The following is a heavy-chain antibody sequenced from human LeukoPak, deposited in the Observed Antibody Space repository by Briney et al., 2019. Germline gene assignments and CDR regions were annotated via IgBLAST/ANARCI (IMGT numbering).Heavy chain of an antibody. D-gene: IGHD2-2*01. V-gene: IGHV3-23*01. Sequence: GGSLRLSCAASGFTCSSYAMSWVRQAPGKGLEWVSAISGSGGSTYYADSVKGRFTISRDNSKNTLYLQMNSLRAEDTAVYYCAKVVGRLPAKWIDYWGQGTLVTVSS. CDR2: ISGSGGST. CDR3: AKVVGRLPAKWIDY. J-gene: IGHJ4*02. CDR1: GFTCSSYA.